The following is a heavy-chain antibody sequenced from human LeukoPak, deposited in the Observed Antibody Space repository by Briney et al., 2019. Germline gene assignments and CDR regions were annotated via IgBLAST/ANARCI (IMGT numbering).Heavy chain of an antibody. J-gene: IGHJ4*02. CDR3: TTVSGVWLLHY. Sequence: GGSLRLSCAASGFPFSNAWLSWVRQAPGQGLEYIGRVKSKIEGGTTDYAGPVKGRFTISRDDSKNTLYRQMNSLTTEDTAVYYCTTVSGVWLLHYWGEGTLVTVST. V-gene: IGHV3-15*01. D-gene: IGHD3-22*01. CDR1: GFPFSNAW. CDR2: VKSKIEGGTT.